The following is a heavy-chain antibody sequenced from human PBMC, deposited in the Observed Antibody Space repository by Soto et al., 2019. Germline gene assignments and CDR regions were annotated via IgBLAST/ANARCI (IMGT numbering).Heavy chain of an antibody. J-gene: IGHJ4*02. D-gene: IGHD3-10*01. CDR3: ATSSGSGSAHFDY. V-gene: IGHV1-69*02. CDR1: GGTFNFYS. CDR2: INPILDMA. Sequence: QVQLVQSGAEVKKPGSSVRVSCAASGGTFNFYSISWVRQPPGQGLEWMGRINPILDMANFAQKFQGRVTITADKSTSTAYMTLSSLRSEDTAVYYCATSSGSGSAHFDYWGQGTLVTVSS.